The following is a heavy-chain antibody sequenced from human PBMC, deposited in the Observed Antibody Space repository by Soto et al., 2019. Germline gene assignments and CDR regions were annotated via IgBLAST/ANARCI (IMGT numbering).Heavy chain of an antibody. J-gene: IGHJ5*02. D-gene: IGHD2-15*01. Sequence: EVQLVESGGGLVQPGGSLRLSCAASGVVFRNYWMSWVRRAPGKGLEWLANINQDGSGRYHADSVKGRFTISKDNAEKSLYLEMNGLGFEDPAVYYCGSVDHGSESWGQGTLVTVSS. V-gene: IGHV3-7*01. CDR1: GVVFRNYW. CDR3: GSVDHGSES. CDR2: INQDGSGR.